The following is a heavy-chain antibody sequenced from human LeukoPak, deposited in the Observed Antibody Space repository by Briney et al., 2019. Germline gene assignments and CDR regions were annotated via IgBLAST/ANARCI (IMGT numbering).Heavy chain of an antibody. V-gene: IGHV4-61*01. CDR2: IYYSGST. CDR1: GYSISSGYY. J-gene: IGHJ4*02. Sequence: PSETLSLTCTVSGYSISSGYYWSWIRQPPGKGLEWIGSIYYSGSTNYNPSLKSRLTMSVDTSKNQLSLKLTSVTAADTAVYYCARDRYSSSWYYFDYWGQGILVTVSS. CDR3: ARDRYSSSWYYFDY. D-gene: IGHD6-13*01.